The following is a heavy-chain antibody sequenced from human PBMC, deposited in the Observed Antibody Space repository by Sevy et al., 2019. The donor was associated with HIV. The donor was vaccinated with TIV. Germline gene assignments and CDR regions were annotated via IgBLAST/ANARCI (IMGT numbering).Heavy chain of an antibody. D-gene: IGHD3-3*02. CDR1: DGSISTYY. V-gene: IGHV4-59*01. Sequence: SETLSLTCSVSDGSISTYYWNWIRQPPGKGLEWIGSIQHSGSTNYSPSLKSRVTISVDTSKNQFSLNLSSVTAADTPVYFCARGLALGYWGQGTLVTVSS. CDR3: ARGLALGY. CDR2: IQHSGST. J-gene: IGHJ4*02.